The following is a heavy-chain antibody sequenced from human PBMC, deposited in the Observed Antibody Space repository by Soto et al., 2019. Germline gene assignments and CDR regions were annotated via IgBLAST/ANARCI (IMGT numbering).Heavy chain of an antibody. CDR3: XRHDXISXXXXXXYYYSMDV. J-gene: IGHJ6*02. CDR1: GGTFSSYA. V-gene: IGHV1-69*12. D-gene: IGHD3-22*01. Sequence: QVQLVQSGAEVKKPGSSVKLSCKTSGGTFSSYAISWVRQAPGQGLEWMGGIIPIFDTANYAQKFQGRVKIXAAXXXXXXYMKLSXLRSXXXXXXXXXRHDXISXXXXXXYYYSMDVWGQGTTVTVSS. CDR2: IIPIFDTA.